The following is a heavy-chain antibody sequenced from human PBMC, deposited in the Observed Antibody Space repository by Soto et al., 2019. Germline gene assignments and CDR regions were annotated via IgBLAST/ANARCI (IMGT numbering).Heavy chain of an antibody. CDR1: GFTFSSYA. D-gene: IGHD2-2*02. J-gene: IGHJ4*02. CDR3: AKADWLLYCVPGAPFDY. V-gene: IGHV3-23*01. Sequence: EVQLLESGGGLVQPGGSLRLSCAASGFTFSSYAMSWVRQAPGKGLEWVSAISGSGGSTYYADSVKGRFTISRDNSKNTLYLQMNSLRVEDTDVYYCAKADWLLYCVPGAPFDYWSQGTLVTVSS. CDR2: ISGSGGST.